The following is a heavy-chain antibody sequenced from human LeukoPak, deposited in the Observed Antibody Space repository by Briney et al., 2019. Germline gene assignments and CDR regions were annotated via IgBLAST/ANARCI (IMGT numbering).Heavy chain of an antibody. CDR1: GYTFTSYH. CDR3: ARDYVDDIPMIKDY. D-gene: IGHD2-8*01. Sequence: ASVRVSCKASGYTFTSYHMHWVRQAPGQGLEWMGKINLSGGSTTYAQKFQGRVTMTRDTSTSTVYMELSSLRSEDTAVYYCARDYVDDIPMIKDYWGQGTLVTVSS. V-gene: IGHV1-46*01. CDR2: INLSGGST. J-gene: IGHJ4*02.